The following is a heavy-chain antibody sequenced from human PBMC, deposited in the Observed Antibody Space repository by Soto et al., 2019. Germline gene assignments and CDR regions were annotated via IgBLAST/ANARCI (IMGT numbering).Heavy chain of an antibody. V-gene: IGHV1-18*01. J-gene: IGHJ5*02. Sequence: QVQLVQSGAEVKKPGASVKVSCKASGYTFTSYGIIWVRQAPGEGLEWVGWISGYDGNTDYAHKFRGRVTMTTDTPTNTAYMDLRSLRCDDTAVYYCARHNSQWPNWFDPWGQGTPVTVSS. CDR3: ARHNSQWPNWFDP. CDR2: ISGYDGNT. CDR1: GYTFTSYG. D-gene: IGHD1-1*01.